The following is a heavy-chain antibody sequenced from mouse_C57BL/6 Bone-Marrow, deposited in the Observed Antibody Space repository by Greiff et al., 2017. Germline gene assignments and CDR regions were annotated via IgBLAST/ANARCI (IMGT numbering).Heavy chain of an antibody. Sequence: QVQLQQSGAELVRPGASVKVSCKASGYAFTNYLIEWVKQRPGQGLEWIGVINPGSGGTNYNEKFKGKGTLTADKYSSTAYMQLSSRTSEDSSVYFCARLGTTVVAHWYVYVWCTGTTVTVSS. J-gene: IGHJ1*03. V-gene: IGHV1-54*01. CDR1: GYAFTNYL. D-gene: IGHD1-1*01. CDR3: ARLGTTVVAHWYVYV. CDR2: INPGSGGT.